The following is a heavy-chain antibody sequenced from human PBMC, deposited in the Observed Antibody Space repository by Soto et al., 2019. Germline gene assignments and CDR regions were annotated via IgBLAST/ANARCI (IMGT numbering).Heavy chain of an antibody. V-gene: IGHV4-31*03. CDR1: GGSISSGGYY. D-gene: IGHD3-22*01. CDR2: IYYSGST. Sequence: QVQLQESGPGLVKPSQTLSLTCTVSGGSISSGGYYWSWIRQHPGKGLEWIGYIYYSGSTYYNPSFKSRVTISVDPSKNHFSLKLSSVTAADTAVYYCARDPTTVITYYYGMDVWGQGTTVTVSS. CDR3: ARDPTTVITYYYGMDV. J-gene: IGHJ6*02.